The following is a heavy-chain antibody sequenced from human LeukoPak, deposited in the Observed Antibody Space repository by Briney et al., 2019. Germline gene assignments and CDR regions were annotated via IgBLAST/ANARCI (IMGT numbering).Heavy chain of an antibody. J-gene: IGHJ3*02. CDR1: GFTFSSYA. Sequence: GGSLRLSCEASGFTFSSYAMSWVRQAPGKGLEWVSAISGSGGSTYYADSVKGRFTISRDNSKNTLYLQMNSLRAEDTAVYYCSKDEDYYGSESPSPGPGAFHIWGQGTMVTVSS. V-gene: IGHV3-23*01. CDR3: SKDEDYYGSESPSPGPGAFHI. CDR2: ISGSGGST. D-gene: IGHD3-10*01.